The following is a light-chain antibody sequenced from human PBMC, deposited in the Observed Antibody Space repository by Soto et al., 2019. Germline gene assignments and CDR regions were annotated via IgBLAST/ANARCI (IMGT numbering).Light chain of an antibody. CDR3: MQALQTPLYS. CDR1: QSLLHGNGYNY. V-gene: IGKV2-28*01. J-gene: IGKJ2*03. Sequence: DIVMTQSPLSLPVTPGEPASISCRSSQSLLHGNGYNYLDWYLQKPGQSPQLLIYLGSNRASGVPDRFSGSGSGTDFTLKISRVEAEHVGIYYCMQALQTPLYSFGQGTKLEIK. CDR2: LGS.